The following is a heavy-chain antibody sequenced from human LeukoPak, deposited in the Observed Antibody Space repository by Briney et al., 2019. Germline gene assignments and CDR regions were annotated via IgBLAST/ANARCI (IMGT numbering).Heavy chain of an antibody. J-gene: IGHJ4*02. CDR1: GFTFSSYA. CDR3: ATIAAAGPFDY. CDR2: ISGSGGST. Sequence: PGGSLRLSCAAPGFTFSSYAMSWVRQAPGKELEWVSAISGSGGSTYYADSVKGRFTIPRDNSKNTLYLQMNSLRAEDTAVYYCATIAAAGPFDYWGQGTLVTVSS. V-gene: IGHV3-23*01. D-gene: IGHD6-13*01.